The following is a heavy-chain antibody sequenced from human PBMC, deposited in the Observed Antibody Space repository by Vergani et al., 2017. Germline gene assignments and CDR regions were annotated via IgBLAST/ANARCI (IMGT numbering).Heavy chain of an antibody. CDR3: ARYGSGTLYGMDV. J-gene: IGHJ6*02. CDR2: IIPILGIA. CDR1: GGTFSSYT. D-gene: IGHD3-10*01. Sequence: QVQLVQSGAEVKKPGSSVKVSCKASGGTFSSYTISWVRQAPGQGLEWMGRIIPILGIANYAQKFQGRVTITADKSTSTAYMELSSLRAEDTAVYYCARYGSGTLYGMDVWGQGTTVTVSS. V-gene: IGHV1-69*02.